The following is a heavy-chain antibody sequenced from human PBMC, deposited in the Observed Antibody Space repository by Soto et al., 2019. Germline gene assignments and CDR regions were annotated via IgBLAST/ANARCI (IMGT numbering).Heavy chain of an antibody. Sequence: PSETLSLTCTVSGGSISSDGYYWSWIRLHPGKGLEWIGYIYHSGSIYYNTSLKSRVTISVDTSGTQFSLELSSVTVADTVVFYCARGGASLTMVRNWFDPWGQGTLVTVSS. CDR1: GGSISSDGYY. D-gene: IGHD3-10*01. CDR2: IYHSGSI. V-gene: IGHV4-31*03. J-gene: IGHJ5*02. CDR3: ARGGASLTMVRNWFDP.